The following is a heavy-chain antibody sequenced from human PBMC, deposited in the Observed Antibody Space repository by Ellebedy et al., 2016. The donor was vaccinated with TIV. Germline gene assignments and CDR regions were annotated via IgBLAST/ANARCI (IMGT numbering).Heavy chain of an antibody. D-gene: IGHD3-9*01. V-gene: IGHV3-74*01. Sequence: GESLKISCAASGFIFSDYAMTWVRQAPGKGLEWVSRINSDGRTINYADSVRGRFTISRDNAKNTVFLEMNSLRVDDTAVYYCARQFDQPARWGQGTLVTVSS. CDR1: GFIFSDYA. CDR2: INSDGRTI. J-gene: IGHJ4*02. CDR3: ARQFDQPAR.